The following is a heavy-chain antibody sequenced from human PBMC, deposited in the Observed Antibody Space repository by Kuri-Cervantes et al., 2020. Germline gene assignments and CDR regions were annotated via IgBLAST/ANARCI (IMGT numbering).Heavy chain of an antibody. J-gene: IGHJ6*02. CDR1: GFAFRSFG. Sequence: GESLKISCEASGFAFRSFGMHWVRQSPGKGLEGVAVISFDGTNRFYGDSVKGRFTISRDNSKSTVFLQMNNLRGDDTAVYYCARDRSVGGMDVWGRGTTVTVSS. D-gene: IGHD2-15*01. CDR2: ISFDGTNR. CDR3: ARDRSVGGMDV. V-gene: IGHV3-30*03.